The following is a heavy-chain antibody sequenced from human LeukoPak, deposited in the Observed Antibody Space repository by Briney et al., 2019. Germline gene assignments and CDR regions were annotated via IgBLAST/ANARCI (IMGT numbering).Heavy chain of an antibody. V-gene: IGHV3-21*01. J-gene: IGHJ4*02. CDR2: ITSGGDYI. CDR3: ARGHYDVLAASYKWTPDY. D-gene: IGHD3-9*01. Sequence: GGSLRLSCAASGFTFNTFNMNWVRQAPGKGLEWVSSITSGGDYIYYADSVKGRFTTSRDNAKNSLSLQLNSLRVEDTAVYYCARGHYDVLAASYKWTPDYWGQGTLVTVSA. CDR1: GFTFNTFN.